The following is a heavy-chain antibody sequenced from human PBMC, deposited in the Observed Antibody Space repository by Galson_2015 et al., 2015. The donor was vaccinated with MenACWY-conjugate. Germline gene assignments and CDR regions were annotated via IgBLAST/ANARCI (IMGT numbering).Heavy chain of an antibody. CDR3: AREGNDYDFWSTYYYYFDY. Sequence: LRLSCAASGFTFSSYVMHWVRQAPGKGLEWVAVISEDGNNKNYADSVKGRFTISRDNSKNTLYLQMNTLRAEDTAVYYCAREGNDYDFWSTYYYYFDYWGQGTLVTVSS. J-gene: IGHJ4*02. CDR1: GFTFSSYV. CDR2: ISEDGNNK. V-gene: IGHV3-30-3*01. D-gene: IGHD3-3*01.